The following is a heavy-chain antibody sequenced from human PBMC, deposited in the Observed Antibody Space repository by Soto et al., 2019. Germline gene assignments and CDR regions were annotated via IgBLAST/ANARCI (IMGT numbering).Heavy chain of an antibody. CDR1: GFTFSSYA. D-gene: IGHD4-17*01. J-gene: IGHJ4*02. CDR2: ISYDGSNK. CDR3: ARAGPEVTTIVY. V-gene: IGHV3-30-3*01. Sequence: QVQLVESGGGVVQPGRSLRLSCAASGFTFSSYAMHWVRQAPGKGLEWVAVISYDGSNKYYADSVKGRFTISRDNSKNTLYLPMNSLRAEDTAVYYCARAGPEVTTIVYWGQGTLVTVSS.